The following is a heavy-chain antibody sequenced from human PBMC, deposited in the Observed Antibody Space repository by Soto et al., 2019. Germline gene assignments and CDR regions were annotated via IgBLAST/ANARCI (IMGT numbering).Heavy chain of an antibody. CDR3: AKETVEQVSSSLDY. J-gene: IGHJ4*02. V-gene: IGHV3-30*18. CDR2: ISYGGGVQ. CDR1: GFTFSRFG. D-gene: IGHD6-6*01. Sequence: HPGGSLRLSCAASGFTFSRFGMQWVRQAPGKGLEWVTVISYGGGVQHYADSVKGRFTISRDNSKSTLYLHMSSLRVEDTAVYYCAKETVEQVSSSLDYWGQGTLVTVSS.